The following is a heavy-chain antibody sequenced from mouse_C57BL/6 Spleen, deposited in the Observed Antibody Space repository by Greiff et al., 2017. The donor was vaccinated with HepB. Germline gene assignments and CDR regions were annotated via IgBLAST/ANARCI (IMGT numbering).Heavy chain of an antibody. CDR1: GYTFTSYW. CDR3: ARSSYMRDFDY. V-gene: IGHV1-52*01. Sequence: VQLQQPGAELVRPGSSVKLSCKASGYTFTSYWMHWVKQRPIQGLEWIGNIDPSDSETHYNQKFKDKATLTVDESSSTAYMQLSSLTSEDSAVYYCARSSYMRDFDYWGQGTTLTVSS. J-gene: IGHJ2*01. CDR2: IDPSDSET. D-gene: IGHD1-3*01.